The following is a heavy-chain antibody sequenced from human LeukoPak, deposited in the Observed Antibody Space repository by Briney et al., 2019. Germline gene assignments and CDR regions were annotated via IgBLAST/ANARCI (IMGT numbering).Heavy chain of an antibody. J-gene: IGHJ5*02. V-gene: IGHV3-23*01. CDR2: ISGSGGST. D-gene: IGHD6-13*01. Sequence: PGGSLRLSCAASGFTFSSYAMSCVRQAPGEGLEWVTAISGSGGSTYYADSVRGRFTFSRDDSKSTLYLQMYSMRAEDTAVYYCAKDYRYAIAAPGSQYNWFDRWGQGTRVTVSS. CDR1: GFTFSSYA. CDR3: AKDYRYAIAAPGSQYNWFDR.